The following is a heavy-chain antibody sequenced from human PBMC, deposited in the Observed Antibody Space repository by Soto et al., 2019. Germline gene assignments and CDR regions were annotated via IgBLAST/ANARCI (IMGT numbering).Heavy chain of an antibody. V-gene: IGHV4-30-4*01. D-gene: IGHD3-22*01. CDR2: IYYSGST. CDR3: ARTHYSDRSGTDY. CDR1: GGSIRSGDSY. J-gene: IGHJ4*02. Sequence: SETLSLTCTVSGGSIRSGDSYWSWIRQPPGKGLEWIGYIYYSGSTYYNPSLKSRVTISLDTSKNQFSRNLSSVTAADTAVYYCARTHYSDRSGTDYWGQGTLVTVSS.